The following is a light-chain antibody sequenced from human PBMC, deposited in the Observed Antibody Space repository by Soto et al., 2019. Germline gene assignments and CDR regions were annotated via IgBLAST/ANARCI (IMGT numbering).Light chain of an antibody. J-gene: IGKJ1*01. CDR1: QSVRNY. Sequence: EIVLTQSPATLSLSPGERATLSCRASQSVRNYLAWYQQKPGQAPRLLIYETYRRATGIPDRFSGSGSGIDFTLTISRLEPEDFAVYLCQQYGGSSRTFGLGTKVDIK. CDR3: QQYGGSSRT. CDR2: ETY. V-gene: IGKV3-20*01.